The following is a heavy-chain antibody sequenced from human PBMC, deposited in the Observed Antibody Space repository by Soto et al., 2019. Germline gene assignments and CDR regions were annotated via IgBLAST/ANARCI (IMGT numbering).Heavy chain of an antibody. CDR3: ARDSCINGVRYIDY. CDR1: GYTFAIYG. J-gene: IGHJ4*02. V-gene: IGHV1-18*01. CDR2: ISAYNGNT. D-gene: IGHD2-8*01. Sequence: ASVKVSCKASGYTFAIYGISWVRQAPGQGLEWMGWISAYNGNTKYAQKLQGRVTMTTDTSTSTAYMELRSLRSDDTAVYYCARDSCINGVRYIDYWGQGTPVTVSS.